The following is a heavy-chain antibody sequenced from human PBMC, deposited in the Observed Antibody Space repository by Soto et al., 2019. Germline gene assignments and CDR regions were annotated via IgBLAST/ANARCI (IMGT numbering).Heavy chain of an antibody. CDR3: ASGGDILTGSPRGGYYYYMDV. CDR2: INAGNGNT. Sequence: ASVKVSCKASGYTFTSYAMHWVRQAPGQRLEWMGWINAGNGNTKYSQKFQGRVTITRDTSASTAYMELSSLRSEDTAVYYCASGGDILTGSPRGGYYYYMDVGGKGTTVTVSS. J-gene: IGHJ6*03. D-gene: IGHD3-9*01. CDR1: GYTFTSYA. V-gene: IGHV1-3*01.